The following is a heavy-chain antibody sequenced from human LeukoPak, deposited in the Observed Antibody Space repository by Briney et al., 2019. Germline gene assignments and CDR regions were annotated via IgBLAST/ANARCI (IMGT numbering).Heavy chain of an antibody. Sequence: SETLSLTCTVSGGPISSSTYYWGWIRQPPGKGLEWIGSIYSSGTTYYNPSLESRVTISVDTSKNQFSLKLSSVTAADTAVYYCARRYGYDTDYWGQGTLVTVSS. CDR3: ARRYGYDTDY. CDR2: IYSSGTT. D-gene: IGHD3-22*01. V-gene: IGHV4-39*01. CDR1: GGPISSSTYY. J-gene: IGHJ4*02.